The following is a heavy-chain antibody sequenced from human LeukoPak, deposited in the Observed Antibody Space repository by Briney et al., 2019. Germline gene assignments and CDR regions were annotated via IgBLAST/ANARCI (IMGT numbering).Heavy chain of an antibody. D-gene: IGHD6-13*01. CDR3: ARASSSWSSIDS. CDR1: GGSISSGSYY. CDR2: IYTSGST. J-gene: IGHJ4*02. V-gene: IGHV4-61*02. Sequence: PSETLSLTCTVSGGSISSGSYYWSWIRQPAGKGLEGIGRIYTSGSTNYNPSLKSRVTMSVDTAKNQLSLKLSSVTAADTGVYYCARASSSWSSIDSWGQGTLVTVSS.